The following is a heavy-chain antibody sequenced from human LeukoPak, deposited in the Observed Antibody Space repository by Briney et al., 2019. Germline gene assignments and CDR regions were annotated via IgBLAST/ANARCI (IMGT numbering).Heavy chain of an antibody. J-gene: IGHJ4*02. V-gene: IGHV1-18*01. D-gene: IGHD6-13*01. CDR2: ISAYNGNS. CDR3: ARDKSGSWYYFEY. CDR1: GYTFSNYG. Sequence: ASVKVXCKASGYTFSNYGISWVRQAPGQGPXXMGWISAYNGNSNYAQKVQGRVTMTTDTSTRTAYMELRSLTSDDTAVYYCARDKSGSWYYFEYWGQGTLVTVSS.